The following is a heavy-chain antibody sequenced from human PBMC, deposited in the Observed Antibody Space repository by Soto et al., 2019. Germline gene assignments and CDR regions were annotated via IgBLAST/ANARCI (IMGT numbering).Heavy chain of an antibody. CDR3: ARGSDYGDYDRWFDP. V-gene: IGHV4-34*01. Sequence: SETLSLTCAVYGGSFSGYYWSWIRQPPGKGLEWIGEINHSGSTNYNPSLKSRVTISVDKSKNQFSLKLSSVTAADTAVYYCARGSDYGDYDRWFDPWGQGTLVTVSS. J-gene: IGHJ5*02. CDR1: GGSFSGYY. CDR2: INHSGST. D-gene: IGHD4-17*01.